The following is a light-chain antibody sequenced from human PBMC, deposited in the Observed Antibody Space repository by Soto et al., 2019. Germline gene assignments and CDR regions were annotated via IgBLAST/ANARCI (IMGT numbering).Light chain of an antibody. Sequence: DIQMTQSPSSLSASVGDRVAITCRARQSISNYLNWYQQKPGKAPKLLMYAASSLQSGVPSRFGGSGSGTDFTLTISSLQPEDYATYHCQQSYSTHRTFGQGTKVEIK. J-gene: IGKJ1*01. CDR2: AAS. CDR1: QSISNY. V-gene: IGKV1-39*01. CDR3: QQSYSTHRT.